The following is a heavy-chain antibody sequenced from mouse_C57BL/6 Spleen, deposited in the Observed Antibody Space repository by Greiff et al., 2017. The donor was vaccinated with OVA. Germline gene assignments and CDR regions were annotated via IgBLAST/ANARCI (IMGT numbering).Heavy chain of an antibody. D-gene: IGHD1-1*01. J-gene: IGHJ1*03. V-gene: IGHV1-15*01. CDR1: GYTFTDYE. CDR2: IDPETGGT. CDR3: TRVSSSYWYFGV. Sequence: QVQLKESGAELVRPGASVTLSCKASGYTFTDYEMHWVKQTPVHGLEWIGAIDPETGGTAYNQKFKGKAILTADKSSSTAYMGLRSLTSEDSAVYYCTRVSSSYWYFGVWGTGTTVTVSS.